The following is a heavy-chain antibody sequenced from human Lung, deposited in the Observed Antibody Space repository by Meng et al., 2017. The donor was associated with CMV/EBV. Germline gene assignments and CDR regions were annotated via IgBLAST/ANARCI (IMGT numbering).Heavy chain of an antibody. J-gene: IGHJ5*02. Sequence: GGSLRLXXAAYGFIFSNYGMSWVRQAPGKRPEWLSGISGRGGRTYYAEYIKGRFTISRDNSKNTIYLQMDNLRAEDTAVYYCPKDRGDYSNFRFDPWGPGTXVPVAS. V-gene: IGHV3-23*01. D-gene: IGHD4-11*01. CDR3: PKDRGDYSNFRFDP. CDR1: GFIFSNYG. CDR2: ISGRGGRT.